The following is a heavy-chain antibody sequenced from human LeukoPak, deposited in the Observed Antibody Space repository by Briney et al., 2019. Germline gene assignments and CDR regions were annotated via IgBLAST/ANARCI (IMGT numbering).Heavy chain of an antibody. J-gene: IGHJ4*02. CDR2: IYYTGRT. V-gene: IGHV4-59*01. D-gene: IGHD1-1*01. Sequence: SETLSLTCTVSAGSISGYYWTWIRQPPGKGLEWIGYIYYTGRTNYDPSRKSRVDISLDTSKNQFSLQLNSVTAADTAVYYCARHHAEILVPNDWGQGTLVTVPS. CDR1: AGSISGYY. CDR3: ARHHAEILVPND.